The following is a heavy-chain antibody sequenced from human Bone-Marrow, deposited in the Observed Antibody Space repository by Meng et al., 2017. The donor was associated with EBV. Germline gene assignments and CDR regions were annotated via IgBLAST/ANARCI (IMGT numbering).Heavy chain of an antibody. Sequence: VLPGGSGGVVVPSGAFLCISGVACGFSFGCYGPHCVRQAPGKGLEWVSFISHDGRNTDYADSVKGRFTISRDNARNTLYLQMNSLRAEDTALYYCSRDLAGSDDYWGQGTLVTVSS. D-gene: IGHD1-14*01. V-gene: IGHV3-30*03. CDR3: SRDLAGSDDY. CDR2: ISHDGRNT. CDR1: GFSFGCYG. J-gene: IGHJ4*02.